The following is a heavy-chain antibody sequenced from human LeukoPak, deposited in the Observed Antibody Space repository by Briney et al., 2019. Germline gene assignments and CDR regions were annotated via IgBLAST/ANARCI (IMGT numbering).Heavy chain of an antibody. CDR2: ISYDGSNK. J-gene: IGHJ4*02. CDR1: GFTFSSYG. V-gene: IGHV3-30*03. Sequence: PGGSLRLSCAASGFTFSSYGMHWVRQAPGKGLEWVAVISYDGSNKYYADSVKGRFTISRDNSKSTLYLQMDSLRVEDTAVYYCARGQYTTSWFSSRDWGQGTLVTVSS. CDR3: ARGQYTTSWFSSRD. D-gene: IGHD6-13*01.